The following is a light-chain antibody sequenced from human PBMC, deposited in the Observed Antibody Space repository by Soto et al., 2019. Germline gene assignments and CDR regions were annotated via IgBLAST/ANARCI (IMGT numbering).Light chain of an antibody. Sequence: EIEMTQSPGTLSLSPGERATLTCRASQSVSSGYLAWYQQNPGQAPRLLIYGASSKASGIPYRFSGSGSGTDFTLTISSLEPEDFAVYYCQQYDSSPRTFGQGTKLEIK. CDR2: GAS. J-gene: IGKJ1*01. CDR3: QQYDSSPRT. V-gene: IGKV3-20*01. CDR1: QSVSSGY.